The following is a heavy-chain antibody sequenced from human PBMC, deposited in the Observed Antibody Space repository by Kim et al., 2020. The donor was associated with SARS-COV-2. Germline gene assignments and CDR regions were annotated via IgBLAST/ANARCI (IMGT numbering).Heavy chain of an antibody. V-gene: IGHV3-23*01. Sequence: YYADSVKGRFTITRDNSKNTLYLQMNGLSAEDTTVYYYAKGLRANWYFDLWGRGTLVTVSS. D-gene: IGHD3-10*01. J-gene: IGHJ2*01. CDR3: AKGLRANWYFDL.